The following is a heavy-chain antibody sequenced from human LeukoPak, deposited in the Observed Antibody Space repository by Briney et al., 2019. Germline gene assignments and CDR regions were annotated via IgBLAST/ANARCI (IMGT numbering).Heavy chain of an antibody. V-gene: IGHV3-30-3*01. CDR3: AKDRVHDAFDI. CDR1: GFTFSSYA. CDR2: ISYDGSNK. Sequence: GGSLRLSCAASGFTFSSYAMHWVRQAPGKGLEWVAVISYDGSNKYYADSVKGRFTISRDNSKNTLYLQMNSLRAEDTAVYYCAKDRVHDAFDIWGQGTMVTVSS. J-gene: IGHJ3*02.